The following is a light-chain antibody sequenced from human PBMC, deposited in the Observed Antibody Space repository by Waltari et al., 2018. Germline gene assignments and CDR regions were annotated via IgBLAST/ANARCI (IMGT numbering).Light chain of an antibody. Sequence: EIVLTQSPGNLSLSPGERATLSCRASQSFSRALAWYQQKPGTAPRLLIYDAATRAIGIPDRFSGGGSGTDFSLTISRLEPEDFAVYYCQHYVRLPVTFGQGTTVEIK. CDR3: QHYVRLPVT. CDR1: QSFSRA. V-gene: IGKV3-20*01. J-gene: IGKJ1*01. CDR2: DAA.